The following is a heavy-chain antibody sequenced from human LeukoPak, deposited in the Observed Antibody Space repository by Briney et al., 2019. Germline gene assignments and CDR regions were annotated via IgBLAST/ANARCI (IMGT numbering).Heavy chain of an antibody. Sequence: GGSLRLSCAASGFTFSSYSMNWVRQAPGKGLEWVSSISSSSSYIYYADSVKGRFTISRDNAKNSLYLQMNSLRAEDTAVYYRASAYCGGDCYTGWGDDIWGQGTMVTVSS. CDR3: ASAYCGGDCYTGWGDDI. V-gene: IGHV3-21*01. D-gene: IGHD2-21*02. CDR2: ISSSSSYI. CDR1: GFTFSSYS. J-gene: IGHJ3*02.